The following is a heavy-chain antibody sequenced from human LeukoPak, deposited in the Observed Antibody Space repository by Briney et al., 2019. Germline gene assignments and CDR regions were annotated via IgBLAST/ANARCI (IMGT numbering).Heavy chain of an antibody. CDR3: ARELWFGEFYFDY. Sequence: ASVKVSCKASGYTFTGYYMHWVRQAPGQGLEWMGWINPNSGGTNYAQKFQGRVTMTRDTFISTVYMDLSRLRSDDTAVYYCARELWFGEFYFDYWGQGTLVTVSS. CDR2: INPNSGGT. D-gene: IGHD3-10*01. V-gene: IGHV1-2*02. J-gene: IGHJ4*02. CDR1: GYTFTGYY.